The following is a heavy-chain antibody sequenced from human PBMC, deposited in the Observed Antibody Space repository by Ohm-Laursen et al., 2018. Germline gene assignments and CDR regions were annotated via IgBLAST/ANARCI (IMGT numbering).Heavy chain of an antibody. D-gene: IGHD1-26*01. CDR1: GFTFSSYG. J-gene: IGHJ6*02. CDR3: ARRGEGGAYYYYGMDV. Sequence: SLRLSCAASGFTFSSYGMHWVRQAPGKGLVWVSRINSDGSSTSYADSVKGRFTISRDNAKNTLYLQMNSLRAEDTAVYYCARRGEGGAYYYYGMDVWGQGTTVTVSS. V-gene: IGHV3-74*01. CDR2: INSDGSST.